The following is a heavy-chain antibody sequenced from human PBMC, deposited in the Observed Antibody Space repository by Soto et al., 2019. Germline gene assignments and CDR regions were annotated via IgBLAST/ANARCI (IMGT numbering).Heavy chain of an antibody. Sequence: ASVKVSCKASGYTFTGYYMHWVRQAPGQGLEWMGWISAYNGNTNYAQKLQGRVTMTTDTSTSTAYMELRSLRSDDTAVYYCASGGYSYDFDYWGQGTLVTVSS. CDR2: ISAYNGNT. V-gene: IGHV1-18*04. J-gene: IGHJ4*02. CDR3: ASGGYSYDFDY. D-gene: IGHD5-18*01. CDR1: GYTFTGYY.